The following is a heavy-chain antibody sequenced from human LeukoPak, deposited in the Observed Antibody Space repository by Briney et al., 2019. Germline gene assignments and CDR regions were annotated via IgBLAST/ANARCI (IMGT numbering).Heavy chain of an antibody. CDR2: ISGSGGST. CDR3: AMRYCSGGSCYPEYFQH. V-gene: IGHV3-23*01. D-gene: IGHD2-15*01. Sequence: PRGSLRLSCAASGFTFSSYAMSWVRQAPGKGLEWVSAISGSGGSTYYADSVKGRFTISRDNSKNTLYLQMNSLRAEDTAVYYCAMRYCSGGSCYPEYFQHWGQGTLVTVSS. J-gene: IGHJ1*01. CDR1: GFTFSSYA.